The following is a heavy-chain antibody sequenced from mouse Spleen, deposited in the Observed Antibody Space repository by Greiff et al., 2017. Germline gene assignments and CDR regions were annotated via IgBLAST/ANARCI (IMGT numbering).Heavy chain of an antibody. CDR1: GFNIKNTY. Sequence: EVQGVESVAELVRPGASVKLSCTASGFNIKNTYMHWVKQRPEQGLEWIGRIDPANGNTKYAPKFQGKATITADTSSNTAYLQLSSLTSEDTAIYYCARITTVVAGFDYWGQGTTLTVSS. V-gene: IGHV14-3*01. D-gene: IGHD1-1*01. CDR3: ARITTVVAGFDY. CDR2: IDPANGNT. J-gene: IGHJ2*01.